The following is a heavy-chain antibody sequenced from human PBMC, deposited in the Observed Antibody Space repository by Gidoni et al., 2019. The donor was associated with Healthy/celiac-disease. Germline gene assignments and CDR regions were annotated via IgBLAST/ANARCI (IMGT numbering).Heavy chain of an antibody. V-gene: IGHV4-34*01. CDR2: INHSGST. J-gene: IGHJ4*02. CDR3: SRIKWPRNKPLAPFDY. CDR1: GGSFSGYY. D-gene: IGHD5-12*01. Sequence: QVQLQQWGAGLLKPSETLSLTCAVYGGSFSGYYWSWIRQPPGKGLEWIGEINHSGSTNYNPSLKNRVTISVDTSKNQFSLKLSSVTAADTAVYYCSRIKWPRNKPLAPFDYWGQGTLVTVSS.